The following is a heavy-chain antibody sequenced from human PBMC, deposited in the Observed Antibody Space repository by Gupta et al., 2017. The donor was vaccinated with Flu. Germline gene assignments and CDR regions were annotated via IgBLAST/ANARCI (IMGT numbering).Heavy chain of an antibody. Sequence: QVQLQESGPRLVKPSQTLSLTCTVSGRSISSGSYYWSWIRQHAGKGLEWIGRIYTSGSTNYNPSLKSRVTISVDTSKNQFSLKLSSVTAADTAVYYCARDRQQWLDHDAFDIWGQGTMGTVSS. CDR2: IYTSGST. CDR1: GRSISSGSYY. V-gene: IGHV4-61*02. CDR3: ARDRQQWLDHDAFDI. J-gene: IGHJ3*02. D-gene: IGHD6-19*01.